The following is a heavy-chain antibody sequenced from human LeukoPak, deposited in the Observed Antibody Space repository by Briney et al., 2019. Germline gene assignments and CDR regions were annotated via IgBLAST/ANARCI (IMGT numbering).Heavy chain of an antibody. J-gene: IGHJ4*02. Sequence: GGSLRLSCAASGFTVSSNYMSWVRQAPGKGLEWVSVIYSGGSTYYADSVKGRFTISRDNSKNTLCLQMNSLRAEDTAVYYCARDSDYDSSGYYYEPFDYWGQGTLVTVSS. CDR1: GFTVSSNY. D-gene: IGHD3-22*01. CDR3: ARDSDYDSSGYYYEPFDY. CDR2: IYSGGST. V-gene: IGHV3-66*01.